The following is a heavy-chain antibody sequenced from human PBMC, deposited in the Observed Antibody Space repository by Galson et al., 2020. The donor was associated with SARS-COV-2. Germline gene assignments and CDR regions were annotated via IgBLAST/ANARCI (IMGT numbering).Heavy chain of an antibody. J-gene: IGHJ4*02. CDR1: GFTVNHYY. Sequence: QLGESLKISCGVSGFTVNHYYISWVRQAPGKGLEWVSVIYSSGSTYYADAVQGRFTISRDNSKNTLYLQMNSLTAEDTAVYYCARALGYWGQGTLVTVSS. CDR2: IYSSGST. D-gene: IGHD7-27*01. CDR3: ARALGY. V-gene: IGHV3-66*02.